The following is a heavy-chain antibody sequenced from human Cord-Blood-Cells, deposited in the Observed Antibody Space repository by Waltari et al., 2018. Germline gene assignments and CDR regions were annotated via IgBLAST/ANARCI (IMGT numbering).Heavy chain of an antibody. D-gene: IGHD2-2*01. V-gene: IGHV3-30*04. CDR3: ARDPCSRTSCYYFDY. CDR2: ISYDGSNK. J-gene: IGHJ4*02. CDR1: GFTFSSYA. Sequence: QVQLVESGGGVVQPGRSLRLSCAASGFTFSSYAMHWVRQAPGKGLGWVTVISYDGSNKKYADSVKDRFTSSRDNSKNTLYLQMNSLRAEDTAVYYCARDPCSRTSCYYFDYWGQGTLVTVSS.